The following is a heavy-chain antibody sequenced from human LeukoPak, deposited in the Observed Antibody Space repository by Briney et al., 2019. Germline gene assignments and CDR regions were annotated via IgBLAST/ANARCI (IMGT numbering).Heavy chain of an antibody. CDR1: GYTFTSYG. Sequence: ASVKVSCKASGYTFTSYGISWVRQAPGQGLEWMGWTSAYNGNTNYAQKLQGRVTMTTDTSTSTAYMELRSLRSDDTAVYYCARALSSGCSSTSCSDFDYWGQGTLVTVSS. D-gene: IGHD2-2*01. V-gene: IGHV1-18*01. J-gene: IGHJ4*02. CDR3: ARALSSGCSSTSCSDFDY. CDR2: TSAYNGNT.